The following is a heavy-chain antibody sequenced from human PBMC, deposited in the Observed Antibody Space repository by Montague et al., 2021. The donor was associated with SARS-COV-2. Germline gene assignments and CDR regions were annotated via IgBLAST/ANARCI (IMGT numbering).Heavy chain of an antibody. J-gene: IGHJ5*02. D-gene: IGHD2-2*01. CDR2: ISYDGSNK. CDR1: GFTFSSYG. Sequence: SLRLSCAASGFTFSSYGMHWVRQAPGKGLEWVAVISYDGSNKYYADSVKGRFTISRDNSKNTLYLQMNSLRAGDTAVYYCAKGFYSGIVVVPAAMPWFDPWGQGTLVTVSS. V-gene: IGHV3-30*18. CDR3: AKGFYSGIVVVPAAMPWFDP.